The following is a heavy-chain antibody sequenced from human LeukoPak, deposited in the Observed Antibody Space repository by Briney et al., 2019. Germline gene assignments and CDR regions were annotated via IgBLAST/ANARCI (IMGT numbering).Heavy chain of an antibody. CDR1: GFTFSSYA. CDR3: AKAVGSSGYFSRDAFDI. V-gene: IGHV3-23*01. D-gene: IGHD3-22*01. Sequence: GGSLRLSCALSGFTFSSYAMSWVRQATGKGLEWVAVISGGGSGTYYADSVRGRFTISRDNSKNTVYLQMNSLRAEDTAIYYCAKAVGSSGYFSRDAFDIWGQGTMVTVSS. CDR2: ISGGGSGT. J-gene: IGHJ3*02.